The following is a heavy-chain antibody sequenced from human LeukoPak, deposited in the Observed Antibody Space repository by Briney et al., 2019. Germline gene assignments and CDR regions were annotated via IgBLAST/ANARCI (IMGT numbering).Heavy chain of an antibody. D-gene: IGHD3-10*01. CDR2: IRSKANSYAT. CDR1: GFTFSGSA. CDR3: TRLYYYGSGSPDDAFDI. J-gene: IGHJ3*02. V-gene: IGHV3-73*01. Sequence: PGGSLRLSCAASGFTFSGSAMHWVRQASGKGLEWVGRIRSKANSYATAYAASVKGRFTISRDDSKNTAYLQMNSLKTEDTAVYYCTRLYYYGSGSPDDAFDIWGQGTMVTVSS.